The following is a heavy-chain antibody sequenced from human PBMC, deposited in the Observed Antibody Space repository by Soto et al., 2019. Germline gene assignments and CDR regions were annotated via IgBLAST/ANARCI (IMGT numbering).Heavy chain of an antibody. CDR3: ATPYSGSYYYYGMDV. D-gene: IGHD1-26*01. CDR2: IYPGDSDT. J-gene: IGHJ6*02. CDR1: GYSFTSYW. V-gene: IGHV5-51*01. Sequence: GESLKISCKGSGYSFTSYWIGWVRQMPGKGLEWMGIIYPGDSDTRYSPSFQGQVTISADKSISTAYLQWSSLKASDTAMYYCATPYSGSYYYYGMDVWGQGTTVTVSS.